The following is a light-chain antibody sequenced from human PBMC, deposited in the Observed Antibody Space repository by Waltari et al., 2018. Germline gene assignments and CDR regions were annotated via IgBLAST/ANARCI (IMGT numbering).Light chain of an antibody. CDR1: SGHSSNV. V-gene: IGLV4-69*01. CDR2: VNSDGSH. CDR3: QTGGHGTWV. J-gene: IGLJ3*02. Sequence: QLVVTQSPSASAPLGASVQLTCTMSSGHSSNVIAWLQPRPEKGPRYLMKVNSDGSHSKGDEIPDRFSGSSSGAERYLTISSLQSDDEADYYCQTGGHGTWVFGGGTKLTVL.